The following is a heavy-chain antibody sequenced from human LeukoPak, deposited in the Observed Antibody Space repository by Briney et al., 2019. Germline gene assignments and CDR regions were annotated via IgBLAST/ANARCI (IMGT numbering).Heavy chain of an antibody. J-gene: IGHJ4*02. CDR3: AREKRAYDY. Sequence: PGGSLRLSCAASGFTFSDYAMHGVRQAPGKGLEWVAVITFDGSNKYYGDSMEGPFTISRDNSKNTLYLQMNSLRPEDTAVYYCAREKRAYDYWGQGTLVTVSS. CDR2: ITFDGSNK. V-gene: IGHV3-30-3*01. CDR1: GFTFSDYA.